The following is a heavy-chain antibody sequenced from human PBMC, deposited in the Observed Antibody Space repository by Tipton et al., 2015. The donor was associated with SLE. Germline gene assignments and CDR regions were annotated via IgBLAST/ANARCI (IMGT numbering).Heavy chain of an antibody. V-gene: IGHV3-30*04. CDR3: ARDLVPNGHIDY. CDR1: GFTFSNFF. J-gene: IGHJ4*02. Sequence: SLRLSCAASGFTFSNFFMHWVRQAPGKGLEWVAVISYDGTNKYYADSVRGRFTISRDNSKNTLYLQLNSLRPEDTAVYYCARDLVPNGHIDYWGQGTLVTVSS. CDR2: ISYDGTNK. D-gene: IGHD2-8*01.